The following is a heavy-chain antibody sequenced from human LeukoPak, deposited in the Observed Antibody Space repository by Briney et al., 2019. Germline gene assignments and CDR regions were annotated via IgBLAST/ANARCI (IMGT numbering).Heavy chain of an antibody. CDR2: IHYSGGT. V-gene: IGHV4-59*08. CDR1: SGSISGYY. D-gene: IGHD1-14*01. CDR3: ARHGTGQKAFNI. J-gene: IGHJ3*02. Sequence: SETLSLTCTVPSGSISGYYWSWIRQPPGKGLEWIGQIHYSGGTIYNPSLKSRVTISVDTSKNQFSLKLSSGSAADTAAYYCARHGTGQKAFNIWGQGTMVTVSS.